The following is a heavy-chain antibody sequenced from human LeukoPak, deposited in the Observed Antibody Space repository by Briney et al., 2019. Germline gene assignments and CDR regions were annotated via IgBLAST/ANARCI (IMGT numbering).Heavy chain of an antibody. Sequence: GASVKVSCKASGYTFTGYYMHWVRQAPGQGLEWMGSINPNSGGTNYAQRFQGRVTMTRDTSISTAYMELSRLRSDDTAVYYGAREGWELRAFDIWGQGTMVTVSS. D-gene: IGHD1-26*01. CDR1: GYTFTGYY. J-gene: IGHJ3*02. V-gene: IGHV1-2*02. CDR2: INPNSGGT. CDR3: AREGWELRAFDI.